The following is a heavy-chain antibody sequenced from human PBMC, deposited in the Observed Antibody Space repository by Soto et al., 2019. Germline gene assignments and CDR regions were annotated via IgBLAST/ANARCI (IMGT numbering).Heavy chain of an antibody. CDR3: ARERTGTTSMDV. CDR1: GYTFTSYD. V-gene: IGHV1-8*01. Sequence: QVQLVQSGAEVKKPGASVKVSCKASGYTFTSYDINWVRRATGQGLEWMGWMNPNSGNTGYAQKFRGRVTMTRNTSISTAYMELSSLRSEDTAVYYGARERTGTTSMDVWGQGTTVTVSS. D-gene: IGHD1-1*01. J-gene: IGHJ6*02. CDR2: MNPNSGNT.